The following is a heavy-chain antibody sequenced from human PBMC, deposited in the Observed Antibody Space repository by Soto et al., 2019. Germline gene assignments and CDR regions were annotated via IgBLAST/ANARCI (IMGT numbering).Heavy chain of an antibody. CDR2: IIPIFGTA. J-gene: IGHJ6*02. CDR3: AGPPELTRIYYYYGMDV. CDR1: GGTFSSYA. V-gene: IGHV1-69*12. D-gene: IGHD1-7*01. Sequence: QVQLVQSGAEVKKPRSSVKVSCKASGGTFSSYAISWVRQAPGQGLEWMGGIIPIFGTANYAQKFQGRVTITADESTSTAYMELSSLRSEDTAVYYCAGPPELTRIYYYYGMDVWGQGTTVTVSS.